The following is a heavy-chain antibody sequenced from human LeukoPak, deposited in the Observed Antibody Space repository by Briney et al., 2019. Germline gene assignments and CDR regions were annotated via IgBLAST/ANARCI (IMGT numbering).Heavy chain of an antibody. CDR2: IYPGDSDT. J-gene: IGHJ4*02. V-gene: IGHV5-51*01. CDR1: GYSFTSYW. D-gene: IGHD7-27*01. Sequence: GESPKISCKGSGYSFTSYWIGWVRQMPRKGLEWMVIIYPGDSDTRYRPSFQGQVTISADKSISTAYLQGRSLYTSNSSIYYCERQSPGRLHYVAQETLVTVAS. CDR3: ERQSPGRLHY.